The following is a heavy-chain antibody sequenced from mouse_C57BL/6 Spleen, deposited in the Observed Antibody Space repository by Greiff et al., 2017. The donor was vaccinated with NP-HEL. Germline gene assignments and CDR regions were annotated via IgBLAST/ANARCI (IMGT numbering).Heavy chain of an antibody. Sequence: DVKLVESGGGLVQPKGSLKLSCAASGFSFNTYAMNWVRQAPGKGLEWVARIRSKSNNYATYYADSVKDRFTISRDDSESMLYLQMNNLKTEDTAMYYCVRPQSHYYYGSSYLAYWGQGTLVTVSA. D-gene: IGHD1-1*01. CDR2: IRSKSNNYAT. J-gene: IGHJ3*01. CDR1: GFSFNTYA. CDR3: VRPQSHYYYGSSYLAY. V-gene: IGHV10-1*01.